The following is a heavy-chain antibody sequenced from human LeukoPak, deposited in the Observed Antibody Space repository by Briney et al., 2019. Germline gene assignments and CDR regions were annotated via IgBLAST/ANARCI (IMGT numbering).Heavy chain of an antibody. V-gene: IGHV3-21*01. D-gene: IGHD5-18*01. CDR3: ARLPSYGSGRDY. J-gene: IGHJ4*02. Sequence: PGGSLRLSCAASGFTLSSYSMNWVRQAPGKGLEWVSSISSSSSYIYYADSVKGRFTISRDNAKNSLYLQMNSLRAEDTAVYYCARLPSYGSGRDYWGQGTLVTVSS. CDR2: ISSSSSYI. CDR1: GFTLSSYS.